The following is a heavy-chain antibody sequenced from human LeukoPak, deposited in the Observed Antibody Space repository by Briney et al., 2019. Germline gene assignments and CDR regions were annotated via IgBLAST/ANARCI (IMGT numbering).Heavy chain of an antibody. J-gene: IGHJ4*02. D-gene: IGHD4-17*01. CDR3: ARHDFGGDYGDSPPPDY. Sequence: SETLSLTCAVYGGSFSGYYWSWIRQPPGKGLEWIGEINHSGSTNYNPSLKSRVTISVDTSKNQFSLKLSSVTAADTAVYYCARHDFGGDYGDSPPPDYWGQGTLVTVSS. CDR2: INHSGST. CDR1: GGSFSGYY. V-gene: IGHV4-34*01.